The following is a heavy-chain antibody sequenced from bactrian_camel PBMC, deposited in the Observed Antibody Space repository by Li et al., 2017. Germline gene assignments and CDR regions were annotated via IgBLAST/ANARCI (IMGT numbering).Heavy chain of an antibody. CDR2: IDSVNMSR. V-gene: IGHV3-2*01. Sequence: HVQLVESGGASVQAGESLTLACEASADAIAGSCKGWFRQAPGKEREEVANIDSVNMSRSKLRSTKGRFTVRKDSTKDTLYLQMVNLNPEDTAMYYCAASGVPGFAAGGAICPYNFWGQGTQVTVDS. CDR3: AASGVPGFAAGGAICPYNF. J-gene: IGHJ4*01. D-gene: IGHD5*01. CDR1: ADAIAGSC.